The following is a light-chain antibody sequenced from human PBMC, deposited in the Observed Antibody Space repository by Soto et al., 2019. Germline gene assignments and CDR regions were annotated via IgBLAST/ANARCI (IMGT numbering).Light chain of an antibody. CDR3: QQRSNWPIT. J-gene: IGKJ5*01. Sequence: EIVLTQSPGTLSLSPGERATLSCRASHSVSSSYLAWYQQKPGQAPRLLIYGASSRATGIPDRFSGSGSGTDFTLTISSLEPEDFAVYYCQQRSNWPITFGQGTRLENK. CDR1: HSVSSSY. V-gene: IGKV3D-20*02. CDR2: GAS.